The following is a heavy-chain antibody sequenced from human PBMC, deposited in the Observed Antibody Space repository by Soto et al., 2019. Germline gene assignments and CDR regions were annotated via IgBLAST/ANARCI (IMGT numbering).Heavy chain of an antibody. CDR3: AMYYGHGQDY. Sequence: QVQLHQSGPGLVKPSETLSLTCSVSGASITNYYWTWIRQSPGKGLEWIGYIYYGGTSNYNSSLKGRVTVSVDMSTNQLSLPPNSVTAADTAVYYCAMYYGHGQDYWGQGTLATVSS. CDR2: IYYGGTS. D-gene: IGHD3-10*01. V-gene: IGHV4-59*01. J-gene: IGHJ4*02. CDR1: GASITNYY.